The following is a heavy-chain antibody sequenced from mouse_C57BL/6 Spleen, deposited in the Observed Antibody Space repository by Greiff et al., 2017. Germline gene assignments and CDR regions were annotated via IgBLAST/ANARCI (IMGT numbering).Heavy chain of an antibody. CDR3: ARTGPGVMDY. CDR1: GYTFTDYY. Sequence: VQLQQSGAELVRPGASVKLSCKASGYTFTDYYINWVKQRPGQGLEWIARIYPGSGNTYYNEKFKGKATLTAEKSSSTAYMQLSSLTSEDSAVYFCARTGPGVMDYWGQGTSVTVSS. D-gene: IGHD3-3*01. CDR2: IYPGSGNT. J-gene: IGHJ4*01. V-gene: IGHV1-76*01.